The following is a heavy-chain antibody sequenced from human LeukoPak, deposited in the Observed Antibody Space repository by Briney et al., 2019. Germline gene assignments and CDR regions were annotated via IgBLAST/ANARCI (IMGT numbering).Heavy chain of an antibody. CDR2: ISAYNGNT. CDR1: GYTFTSYG. D-gene: IGHD3-3*01. V-gene: IGHV1-18*01. J-gene: IGHJ4*02. CDR3: ASGPTIFGVVTKDY. Sequence: ASVKVSCEASGYTFTSYGISWVRQAPGQGLEWMGWISAYNGNTNYAQKLQGRVTMTTDTSTSTAYMELRSLRSDDTAVYYCASGPTIFGVVTKDYWGQGTLVTVSS.